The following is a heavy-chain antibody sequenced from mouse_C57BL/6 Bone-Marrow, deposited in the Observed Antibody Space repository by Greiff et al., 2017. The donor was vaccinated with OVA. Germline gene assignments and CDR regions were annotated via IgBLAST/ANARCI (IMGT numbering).Heavy chain of an antibody. CDR1: GYTFTDYY. V-gene: IGHV1-19*01. J-gene: IGHJ2*01. CDR2: INPYNGGT. Sequence: VQLQQSGPVLVKPGASVKMSCKASGYTFTDYYMNWVKQSHGKSLEWIGVINPYNGGTSYNQKFQGKATLTVDKSSSTAYMELNSLTSEDSAVYYCAGLITTVVAKYFDYWGQGTTLTVSS. D-gene: IGHD1-1*01. CDR3: AGLITTVVAKYFDY.